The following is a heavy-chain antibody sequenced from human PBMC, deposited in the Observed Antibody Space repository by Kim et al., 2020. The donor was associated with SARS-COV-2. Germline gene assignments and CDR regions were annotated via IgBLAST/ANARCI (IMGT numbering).Heavy chain of an antibody. V-gene: IGHV3-30*18. CDR3: AKDYYDSRSLSLDAFDV. Sequence: GGSLRLSCAASGFVFSSYGMHWARQSPGKGLEWVAVISYGGIDKNYADSVKGRFSISRDNSKNTLYLQMNSLRAEDTAVYYCAKDYYDSRSLSLDAFDVWSQGTTVTVSS. D-gene: IGHD3-22*01. CDR2: ISYGGIDK. CDR1: GFVFSSYG. J-gene: IGHJ3*01.